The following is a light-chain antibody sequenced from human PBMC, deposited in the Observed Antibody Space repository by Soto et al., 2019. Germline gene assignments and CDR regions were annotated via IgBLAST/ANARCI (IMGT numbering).Light chain of an antibody. J-gene: IGKJ4*01. V-gene: IGKV1-33*01. CDR3: QQYHNLPLT. CDR1: HDIRIY. CDR2: DAS. Sequence: DIQMTQSPSSLSASVGDRVTITCQPCHDIRIYLNWYQQKPGKAPQLLIYDASTLETGVPSRFSGSESGTGFTFTITSLQHEDVATYYCQQYHNLPLTFGGGTKVEIK.